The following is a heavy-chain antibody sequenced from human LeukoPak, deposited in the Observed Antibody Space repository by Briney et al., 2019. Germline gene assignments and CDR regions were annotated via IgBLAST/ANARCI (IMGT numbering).Heavy chain of an antibody. V-gene: IGHV4-31*03. Sequence: PSETLSLTCTVSGGSLSSGGYYWSWIRQPPGKGLEWIGYIYYSGSTYYNPSLKSRVTISVDTSKNQFSLKLSSVTAADTAVYYCARSMYYYDSSGYPLPDAFDIWGQGTMVTVSS. CDR2: IYYSGST. CDR1: GGSLSSGGYY. J-gene: IGHJ3*02. CDR3: ARSMYYYDSSGYPLPDAFDI. D-gene: IGHD3-22*01.